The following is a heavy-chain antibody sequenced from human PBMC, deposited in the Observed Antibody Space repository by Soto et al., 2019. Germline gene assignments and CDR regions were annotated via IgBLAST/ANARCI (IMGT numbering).Heavy chain of an antibody. Sequence: QVQLVQSGAEVKKPGSSVKVSCKASGGTFSSYAISWVRQAPGQGLEWMGGIIPIFGTANYAQKFQGRVTITADESTSTAYMELSSLRSEDTAVYYCARPVGGYCSGGSCYWSGHGMDVWGQGTTVTVSS. CDR3: ARPVGGYCSGGSCYWSGHGMDV. V-gene: IGHV1-69*01. CDR2: IIPIFGTA. D-gene: IGHD2-15*01. J-gene: IGHJ6*02. CDR1: GGTFSSYA.